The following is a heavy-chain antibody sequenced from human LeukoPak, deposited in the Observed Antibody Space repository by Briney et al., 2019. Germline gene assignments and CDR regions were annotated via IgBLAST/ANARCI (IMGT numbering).Heavy chain of an antibody. CDR3: ARDRITMVRGVIILYNWFDP. CDR1: GFTFSSYW. J-gene: IGHJ5*02. Sequence: GGSLRLSCAASGFTFSSYWMHWVRQAPGKGLVWVSRINSDGSSTSYADSVKGRFTISRDNGKNTLYLQMNSLRAEDTAVYYCARDRITMVRGVIILYNWFDPWGQGTLVTVSS. CDR2: INSDGSST. D-gene: IGHD3-10*01. V-gene: IGHV3-74*01.